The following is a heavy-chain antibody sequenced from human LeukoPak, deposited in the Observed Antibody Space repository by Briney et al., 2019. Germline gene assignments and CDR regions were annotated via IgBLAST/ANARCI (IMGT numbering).Heavy chain of an antibody. J-gene: IGHJ3*02. V-gene: IGHV4-59*11. Sequence: SETLSLTCSVSGSSINSHYWSWIRQSPGKGLEWIGYVFNGGSTNYNPSLKSRVTMSLDTSRDQFSLKLSSVTAADTAVYYCARGRYCSADICSGGDAFDIWGQGTMVSVS. CDR3: ARGRYCSADICSGGDAFDI. CDR1: GSSINSHY. CDR2: VFNGGST. D-gene: IGHD2-15*01.